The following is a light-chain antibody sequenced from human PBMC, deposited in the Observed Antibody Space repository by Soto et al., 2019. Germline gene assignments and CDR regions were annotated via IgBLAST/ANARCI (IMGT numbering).Light chain of an antibody. V-gene: IGLV1-51*01. CDR2: DNN. CDR1: SSNFGSNY. Sequence: QSALTQPPSMSAAPGQKVTISCSGSSSNFGSNYVSWYQQLPGTAPKLLIYDNNKRPSGIPDRFSGSKSGTSATLGITGLQTGDEADYYCGTWDSSLSAGVFGGGTKVTVL. J-gene: IGLJ3*02. CDR3: GTWDSSLSAGV.